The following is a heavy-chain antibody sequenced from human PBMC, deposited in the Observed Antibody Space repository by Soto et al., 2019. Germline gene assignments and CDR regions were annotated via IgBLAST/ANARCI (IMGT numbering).Heavy chain of an antibody. V-gene: IGHV3-30*18. CDR3: AKDLGSSSVDY. CDR2: ISYDGSNK. J-gene: IGHJ4*02. Sequence: QVQLVESGGGVVQPGRSLRLSCAASGFTFSSYGMLWVRQAPGKGLEWVAVISYDGSNKYYADSVKGRFTISRDNSKNTLYLQMNSLRAEDTAVYYCAKDLGSSSVDYWGQGTLVTVSS. CDR1: GFTFSSYG. D-gene: IGHD2-2*01.